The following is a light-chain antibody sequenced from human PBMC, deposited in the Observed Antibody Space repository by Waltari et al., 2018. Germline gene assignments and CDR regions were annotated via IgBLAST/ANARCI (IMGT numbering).Light chain of an antibody. CDR2: DVT. Sequence: QSALTQPASVSGSPGQSITISCTGTSSDVGGYNYVAWFQQYPGKAPKLLIYDVTNLFAGVSTRFSGSKSGNTASLTISGLQAEDEADYYCDSYTSSVTRIFGTGTKVTVL. CDR3: DSYTSSVTRI. V-gene: IGLV2-14*03. J-gene: IGLJ1*01. CDR1: SSDVGGYNY.